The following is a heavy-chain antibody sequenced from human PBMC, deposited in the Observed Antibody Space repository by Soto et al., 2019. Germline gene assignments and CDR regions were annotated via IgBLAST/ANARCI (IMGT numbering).Heavy chain of an antibody. J-gene: IGHJ4*02. CDR2: ISYSGST. V-gene: IGHV4-39*01. CDR1: GYSISSSSYY. Sequence: PAETLSLTCTVSGYSISSSSYYWGWIRQPPGKGLEWIGSISYSGSTYYNPSLKSRVTISVDTSRNQFSLNLSSVSAADAAVYYCARGHGGITIFGAPGHFDYWGQGTLVTVSS. CDR3: ARGHGGITIFGAPGHFDY. D-gene: IGHD3-3*01.